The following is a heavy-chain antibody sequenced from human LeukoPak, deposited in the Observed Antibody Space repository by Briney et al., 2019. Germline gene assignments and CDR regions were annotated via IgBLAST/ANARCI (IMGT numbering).Heavy chain of an antibody. Sequence: SETLSLTCTVSGGSISSSSYYWGWIRQPPGKGLEWIGSIYYSGSTYYNPSLKSRVTISVDTSKNQFSLKLSSVTAADTAVYYCARDGDYYDSKGNWFDPWGQGTLVTVSS. CDR2: IYYSGST. CDR3: ARDGDYYDSKGNWFDP. D-gene: IGHD3-22*01. V-gene: IGHV4-39*07. CDR1: GGSISSSSYY. J-gene: IGHJ5*02.